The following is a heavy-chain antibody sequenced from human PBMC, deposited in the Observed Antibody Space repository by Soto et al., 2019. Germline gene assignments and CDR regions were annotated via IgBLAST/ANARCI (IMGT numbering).Heavy chain of an antibody. D-gene: IGHD3-16*02. CDR2: IKQDGSEK. Sequence: PGGSLRLSCAASGFTFTTYWMSWVRQSPGKGLEWVANIKQDGSEKYYVDSVKGRFTISRDNAKNSLYLEMNSLRAEDTAVYYCARGYTYHIYWGQGALVTVSS. V-gene: IGHV3-7*01. CDR1: GFTFTTYW. J-gene: IGHJ4*02. CDR3: ARGYTYHIY.